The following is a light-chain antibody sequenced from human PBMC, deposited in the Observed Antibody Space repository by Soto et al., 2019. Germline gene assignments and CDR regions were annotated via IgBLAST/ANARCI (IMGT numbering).Light chain of an antibody. Sequence: EIVLPQSPGTLSLSPGERATLSGRARQPISSHRYLAWCQQKPGQAPRLLIYDAFTRATGIPDRISGSGSEADFTLTISSLQPEDVGTYYCQRYDDAPLTFGGGTKVDIK. CDR3: QRYDDAPLT. CDR1: QPISSHRY. CDR2: DAF. J-gene: IGKJ4*01. V-gene: IGKV3-20*01.